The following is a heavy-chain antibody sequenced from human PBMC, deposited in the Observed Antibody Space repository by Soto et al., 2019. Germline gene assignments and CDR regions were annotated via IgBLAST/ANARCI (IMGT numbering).Heavy chain of an antibody. Sequence: QVKLVQSGAEVKKPGASVKISCKASGYTFTRYTMNWVRQAPGQRLEWMGWINPDNGNTKSSQKFQDRVIITRATSASTAYMDLSSLRSEDTAVSYCARGIATGQLDPWGQGTLVTVSS. CDR3: ARGIATGQLDP. CDR2: INPDNGNT. V-gene: IGHV1-3*01. CDR1: GYTFTRYT. J-gene: IGHJ5*02. D-gene: IGHD2-15*01.